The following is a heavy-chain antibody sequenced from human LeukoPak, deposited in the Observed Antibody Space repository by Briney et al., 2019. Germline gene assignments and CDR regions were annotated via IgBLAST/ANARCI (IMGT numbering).Heavy chain of an antibody. CDR3: ARRVYCSGGSCLKRGDAFDI. J-gene: IGHJ3*02. Sequence: GGSLRLSCVASGFTFTNAWMSWVRQAPGKGLVWVSRINSDGSSTSYADSVKGRFTISRDNAKNTLYLQMNSLRAEDTAVYYCARRVYCSGGSCLKRGDAFDIWGQGTMVTVSS. CDR2: INSDGSST. V-gene: IGHV3-74*01. CDR1: GFTFTNAW. D-gene: IGHD2-15*01.